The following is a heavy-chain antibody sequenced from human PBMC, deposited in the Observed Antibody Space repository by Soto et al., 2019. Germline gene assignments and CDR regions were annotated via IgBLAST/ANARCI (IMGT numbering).Heavy chain of an antibody. CDR2: IYYSGST. CDR3: ARDSITGTARDWFDP. J-gene: IGHJ5*02. CDR1: GGSISSGDYY. D-gene: IGHD1-20*01. V-gene: IGHV4-30-4*01. Sequence: SETLSLTCTVSGGSISSGDYYWSWIRQPPGKGLEWIGYIYYSGSTYYNPSLKSRVTISVDTSKNQFSLKLSSVTAADTAVYYCARDSITGTARDWFDPWGQGTLVTVSS.